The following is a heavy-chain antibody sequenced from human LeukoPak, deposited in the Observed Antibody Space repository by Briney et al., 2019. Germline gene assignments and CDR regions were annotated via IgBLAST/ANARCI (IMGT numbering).Heavy chain of an antibody. Sequence: GGSLRLSCTASGFTFSTYFMSWVRQAPGKGLEWVSTITHSTYYADSVKGRFTISRDNSMNTLYLHMDSLRAEDTAVYYCAKYALREIFFGDFWGQGTLVAVSS. CDR3: AKYALREIFFGDF. V-gene: IGHV3-23*01. CDR1: GFTFSTYF. J-gene: IGHJ4*02. CDR2: ITHST. D-gene: IGHD3-3*01.